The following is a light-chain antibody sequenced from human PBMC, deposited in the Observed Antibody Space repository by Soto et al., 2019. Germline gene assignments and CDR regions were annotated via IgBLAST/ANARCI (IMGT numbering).Light chain of an antibody. J-gene: IGKJ2*01. CDR1: QSVSSS. CDR3: QQHIKWPPWT. V-gene: IGKV3-15*01. CDR2: GAS. Sequence: EIVMTQSPATLSVSPGERATLSCRASQSVSSSLAWYQQKPGQAPRLLIYGASTRATGIPARFSGSGSGTEITLTISSLLSEDFAPYYCQQHIKWPPWTFGQGTKLEIK.